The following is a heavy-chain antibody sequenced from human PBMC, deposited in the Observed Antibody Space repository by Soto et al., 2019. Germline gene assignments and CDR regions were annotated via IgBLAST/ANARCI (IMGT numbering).Heavy chain of an antibody. J-gene: IGHJ4*02. V-gene: IGHV5-10-1*01. CDR1: GYSFTSYW. CDR2: IDPSDSYT. Sequence: PGESLKISCKGSGYSFTSYWISWVRQMPGKGLEWMGRIDPSDSYTNYSPSFQGHVTISADKSISTAYLQWSSLKASDTAMYYCASHSVMRDKKYYFDYWGQGTLVTVSS. CDR3: ASHSVMRDKKYYFDY. D-gene: IGHD1-26*01.